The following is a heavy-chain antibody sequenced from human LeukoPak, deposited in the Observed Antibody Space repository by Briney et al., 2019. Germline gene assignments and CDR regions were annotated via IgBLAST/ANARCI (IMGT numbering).Heavy chain of an antibody. D-gene: IGHD6-19*01. Sequence: PGGPLRLSCEASGFAFSFSAMTWVRQAPRTGLDWVSTINANAINTYYAESVKGRFTISRDNSKSTLYMQLNSLRAEDTAVYYCAKPISGGLAVTADWFDPWGQGTLVTVSS. CDR3: AKPISGGLAVTADWFDP. V-gene: IGHV3-23*01. CDR1: GFAFSFSA. J-gene: IGHJ5*02. CDR2: INANAINT.